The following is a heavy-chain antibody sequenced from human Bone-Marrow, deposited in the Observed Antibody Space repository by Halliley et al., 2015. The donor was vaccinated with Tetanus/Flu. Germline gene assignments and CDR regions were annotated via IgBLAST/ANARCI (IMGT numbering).Heavy chain of an antibody. Sequence: SLRLSCVASGFTFNNYAMNWVRQAPGKGLEWVSAINNRGDTTYYAASVKGRFTISRDNSENEVYLELSSLRAEDTAMYFCAKAVNTGTFEFDLWGLGTLVSVSS. J-gene: IGHJ5*02. CDR3: AKAVNTGTFEFDL. CDR1: GFTFNNYA. D-gene: IGHD1-1*01. CDR2: INNRGDTT. V-gene: IGHV3-23*01.